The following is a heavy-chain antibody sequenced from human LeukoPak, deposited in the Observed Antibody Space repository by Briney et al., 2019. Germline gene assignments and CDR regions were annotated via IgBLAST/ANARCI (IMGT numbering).Heavy chain of an antibody. Sequence: SETLSLTCTVSGGSISSGGYYWSWIRQHPGKGLEWIGYIYYSGSTYYNPSLKSRVTISVDTYKNQFSLKLSSVTAADTAVYYCARVYGSGSSDTFDYWGQGTRVTVSS. CDR3: ARVYGSGSSDTFDY. D-gene: IGHD3-10*01. CDR2: IYYSGST. CDR1: GGSISSGGYY. J-gene: IGHJ4*02. V-gene: IGHV4-31*03.